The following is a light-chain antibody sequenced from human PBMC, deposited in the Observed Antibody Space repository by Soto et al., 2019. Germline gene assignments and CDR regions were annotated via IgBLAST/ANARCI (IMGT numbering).Light chain of an antibody. CDR3: QQGDSPPYT. J-gene: IGKJ2*01. V-gene: IGKV1-39*01. CDR2: AAS. Sequence: DIQMTQSPSSLSASVGDRVTITCRASQSISPYLNWYQHIPGKAPKLLIFAASSLQSGVPSRFSGSGSGTEFTVTSSSLQPEDSATYYCQQGDSPPYTFGEGTKLEIK. CDR1: QSISPY.